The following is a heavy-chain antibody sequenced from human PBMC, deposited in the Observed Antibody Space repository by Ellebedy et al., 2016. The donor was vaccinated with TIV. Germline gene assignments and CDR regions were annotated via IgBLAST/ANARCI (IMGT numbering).Heavy chain of an antibody. D-gene: IGHD5-18*01. J-gene: IGHJ5*02. Sequence: ASVKVSCKASGGTFSSYVISWVRQAPGKGLEWVGGFDPEHGRAIYAQKFQGRVTMTEDTSTDTVYMELSSLRSEDTAVYYCAAVRIQIWFPNWFDPWGQGTLVTVSS. V-gene: IGHV1-69*10. CDR3: AAVRIQIWFPNWFDP. CDR2: FDPEHGRA. CDR1: GGTFSSYV.